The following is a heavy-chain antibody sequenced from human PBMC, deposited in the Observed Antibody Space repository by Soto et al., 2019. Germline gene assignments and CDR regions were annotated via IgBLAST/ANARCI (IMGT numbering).Heavy chain of an antibody. Sequence: QVQLVQSGAEVKKPGSSVKVSCKASGGTFSSYAISWVRQAPGQGLEWMEGIIPIFGTANYAQKFQGRVTITADKSTSTAYMELSSLRSEDTAVYYCARAPPIVVVPAAIRGGWFDPWGQGTLVTVSS. CDR2: IIPIFGTA. V-gene: IGHV1-69*06. D-gene: IGHD2-2*02. CDR1: GGTFSSYA. CDR3: ARAPPIVVVPAAIRGGWFDP. J-gene: IGHJ5*02.